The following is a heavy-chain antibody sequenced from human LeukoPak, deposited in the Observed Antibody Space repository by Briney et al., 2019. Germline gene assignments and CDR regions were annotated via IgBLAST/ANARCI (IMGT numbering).Heavy chain of an antibody. V-gene: IGHV1-8*01. D-gene: IGHD6-13*01. CDR1: GYTFTSYD. CDR2: MNPNSGDT. CDR3: ANIAAAATDY. Sequence: GASVTVSCRASGYTFTSYDVHWVRQATGQGLEWMGWMNPNSGDTGFAQKFQGRVTMTRDTSISTAYMELSSLRSDDTAVYYCANIAAAATDYWGQGTLVTVSS. J-gene: IGHJ4*02.